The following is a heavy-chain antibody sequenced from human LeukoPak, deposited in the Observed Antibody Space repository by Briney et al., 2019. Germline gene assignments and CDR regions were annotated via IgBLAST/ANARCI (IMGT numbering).Heavy chain of an antibody. V-gene: IGHV3-21*01. D-gene: IGHD3-22*01. CDR2: ISRGSDHI. Sequence: GGSLRLSCAASGFTFSSYAMNWVRQAPGKGLEWVSSISRGSDHIFYADSMKGRFTISRDNAKNSLYLQMNSLRAEDTAVYYCARDWSVVVDNWFDPWGQGTLVTVSS. J-gene: IGHJ5*02. CDR1: GFTFSSYA. CDR3: ARDWSVVVDNWFDP.